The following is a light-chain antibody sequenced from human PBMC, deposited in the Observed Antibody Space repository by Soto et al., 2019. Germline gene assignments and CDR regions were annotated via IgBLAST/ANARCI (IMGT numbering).Light chain of an antibody. Sequence: QSALTQPPSASGSPGQSVTISCTGTSSDVGGYNYVSWYQQYPGKAPKLLIYEVTKRPSGVPDRFSGSKSGNTASLTVSGLQIDDEADYYFSSYTTSVRVFGTGTKVTVL. J-gene: IGLJ1*01. CDR3: SSYTTSVRV. V-gene: IGLV2-8*01. CDR1: SSDVGGYNY. CDR2: EVT.